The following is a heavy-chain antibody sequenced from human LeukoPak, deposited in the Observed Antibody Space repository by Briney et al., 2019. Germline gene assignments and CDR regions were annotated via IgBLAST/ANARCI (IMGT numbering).Heavy chain of an antibody. J-gene: IGHJ3*02. CDR3: ARLNRSGAGDAFDI. V-gene: IGHV3-23*01. D-gene: IGHD6-13*01. CDR1: GFTFSIYA. Sequence: GGSLRLSCGASGFTFSIYAMICVPQAPGKGGEGVPTISGSGDNTYYTHTVKGRFTISRDNSQNTLYLQMNSLRADDTAIYYCARLNRSGAGDAFDIRGQGTMVTVSS. CDR2: ISGSGDNT.